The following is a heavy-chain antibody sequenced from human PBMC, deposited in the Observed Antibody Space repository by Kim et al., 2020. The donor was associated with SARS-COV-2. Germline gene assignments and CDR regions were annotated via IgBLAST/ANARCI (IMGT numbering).Heavy chain of an antibody. CDR3: ARPGGAPYCSSTSCYID. Sequence: GESLKISCKGSGYSFTSYWISWVRQMPGKGLEWMGRIDPSDSYTNYSPSFQGHVTISADKSISTAYLQWSSLKASDTAMYYCARPGGAPYCSSTSCYIDWGQGTLVTVSS. CDR1: GYSFTSYW. CDR2: IDPSDSYT. J-gene: IGHJ4*02. D-gene: IGHD2-2*02. V-gene: IGHV5-10-1*01.